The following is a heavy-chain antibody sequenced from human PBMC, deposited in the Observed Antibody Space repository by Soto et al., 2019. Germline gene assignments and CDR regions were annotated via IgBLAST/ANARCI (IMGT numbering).Heavy chain of an antibody. CDR2: TYYRSKWYK. Sequence: PSQTLSLTCVISGDSISSNSAAWNWIRQSPSRGLEWLGRTYYRSKWYKDYPVSVRSRVTINPDTSKNQFSLQLNSVTPDDTAVFDCARDLGLALYVWGQGALVTIAS. CDR3: ARDLGLALYV. D-gene: IGHD3-16*01. CDR1: GDSISSNSAA. V-gene: IGHV6-1*01. J-gene: IGHJ4*02.